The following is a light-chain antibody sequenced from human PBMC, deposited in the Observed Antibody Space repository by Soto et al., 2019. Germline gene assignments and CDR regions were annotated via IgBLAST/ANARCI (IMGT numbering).Light chain of an antibody. Sequence: DIQMTQSHPTLSASVGDRVNITCRASQSFNRWLAWFQQKPGKAPNLLIYEASTLESGVPSRFSGSGSGTEITLTISSLQPDDFATYYCLQYNSYPRTFGQGTKVEIK. CDR1: QSFNRW. J-gene: IGKJ1*01. V-gene: IGKV1-5*03. CDR3: LQYNSYPRT. CDR2: EAS.